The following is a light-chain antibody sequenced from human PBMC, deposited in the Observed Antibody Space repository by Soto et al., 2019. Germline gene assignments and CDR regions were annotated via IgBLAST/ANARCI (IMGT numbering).Light chain of an antibody. CDR2: AAS. Sequence: DIQMTQSPSSLSASLGDRVTITCRASQGIGNYLAWYQLQPGKVPKLLIYAASTLPSGVPSRFSGSGSGTEFTLTISSLQPEDVATYFCQKYNSAPRTFGQGTKVEI. J-gene: IGKJ1*01. CDR3: QKYNSAPRT. V-gene: IGKV1-27*01. CDR1: QGIGNY.